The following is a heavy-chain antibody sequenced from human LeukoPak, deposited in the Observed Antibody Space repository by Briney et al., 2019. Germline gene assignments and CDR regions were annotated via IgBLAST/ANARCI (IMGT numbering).Heavy chain of an antibody. J-gene: IGHJ1*01. CDR1: EFNFRNYW. CDR3: ATWGDTTAEYFQR. D-gene: IGHD2-21*02. Sequence: GGSLRLSCVVSEFNFRNYWMSWVRQAPGKGLEWVANIKQDGSDRYYVDSVKGRFTISRDNAQNSMYLQMNSLRVEDTAVYYCATWGDTTAEYFQRWGQGTLVTVSS. V-gene: IGHV3-7*01. CDR2: IKQDGSDR.